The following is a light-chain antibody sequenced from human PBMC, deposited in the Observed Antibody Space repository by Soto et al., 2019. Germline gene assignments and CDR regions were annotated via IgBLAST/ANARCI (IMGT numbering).Light chain of an antibody. CDR2: GAS. V-gene: IGKV3-20*01. CDR1: QSVSSRF. CDR3: QQYESSRT. Sequence: EIVLTQSPGTLSLSPGERATLSCRASQSVSSRFLAWYQQKPGQAPKVLIYGASTRATGIQDRFSGSGSGTDFTLNISRLEPEDFAVYYCQQYESSRTFGQGTKVEMK. J-gene: IGKJ1*01.